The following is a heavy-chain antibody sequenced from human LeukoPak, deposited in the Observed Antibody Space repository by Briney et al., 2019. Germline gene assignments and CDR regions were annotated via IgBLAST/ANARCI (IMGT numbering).Heavy chain of an antibody. CDR1: GGSISSGDYY. D-gene: IGHD2-2*01. Sequence: SQTLSLTCTVSGGSISSGDYYWSWIRQPPGKGLEWIGYIYYSGSTYYNPSLKSRVTISVDTSKNQFSLKLSSVTAADTAVYYCVRGGVVVPAAQNWFDPWGQGTLVTVSS. CDR2: IYYSGST. V-gene: IGHV4-30-4*01. J-gene: IGHJ5*02. CDR3: VRGGVVVPAAQNWFDP.